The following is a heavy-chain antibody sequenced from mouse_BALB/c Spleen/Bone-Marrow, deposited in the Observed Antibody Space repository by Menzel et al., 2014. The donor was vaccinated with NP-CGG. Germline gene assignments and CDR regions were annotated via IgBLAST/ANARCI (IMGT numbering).Heavy chain of an antibody. D-gene: IGHD1-1*01. Sequence: VQLKESGPELVKPGASVKMSCKASGYTFTNYVMHWVKQKPGQGLEWVGYINPYNDGTKYNEKFKGKATLTSDKSSGTAYMEGSSLTSEDSAVYYCARRPAFYGSSYGAMDYWGQGTSVPGAS. J-gene: IGHJ4*01. CDR2: INPYNDGT. CDR3: ARRPAFYGSSYGAMDY. V-gene: IGHV1-14*01. CDR1: GYTFTNYV.